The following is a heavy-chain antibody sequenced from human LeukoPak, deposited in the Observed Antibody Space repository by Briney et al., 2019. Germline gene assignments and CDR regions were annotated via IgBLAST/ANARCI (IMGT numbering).Heavy chain of an antibody. CDR1: GFTFSSYE. CDR3: AELGMIGGV. CDR2: ISSSGSTI. V-gene: IGHV3-48*03. J-gene: IGHJ6*04. Sequence: PGGSLRLSCAASGFTFSSYEMNWVRQASGKGLEWVSYISSSGSTIYYADSVKGRFTISRDNAKNSLYLQMNSLRAEDTAVYYCAELGMIGGVWGKGTTVTISS. D-gene: IGHD3-10*02.